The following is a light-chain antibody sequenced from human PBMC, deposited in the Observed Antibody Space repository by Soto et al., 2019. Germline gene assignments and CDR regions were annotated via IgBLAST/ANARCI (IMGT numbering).Light chain of an antibody. Sequence: QSALTQPASVSGSPEQWMALSCTGTASDVGAYRYASWYEQHPAKTPKLRIYDVSSRPSGVSNGFSGSKSGNTASLTISGLQAEDEADYYCYSYTSSSTYVFGTGTKLTVL. CDR1: ASDVGAYRY. CDR3: YSYTSSSTYV. J-gene: IGLJ1*01. CDR2: DVS. V-gene: IGLV2-14*01.